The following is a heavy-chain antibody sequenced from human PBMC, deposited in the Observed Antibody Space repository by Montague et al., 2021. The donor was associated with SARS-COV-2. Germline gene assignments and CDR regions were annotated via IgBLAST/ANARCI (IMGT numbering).Heavy chain of an antibody. V-gene: IGHV4-59*08. CDR1: GGSISSFY. J-gene: IGHJ4*02. CDR2: IPDSGST. CDR3: ARHYSATLPAVY. D-gene: IGHD2-15*01. Sequence: ETLSLTCTVSGGSISSFYWSWFRQPPGKGLEWIGYIPDSGSTNYNPSLTSRVTMSVDTSKNQFSLKVNSVTAADTAVYYCARHYSATLPAVYWGQGTLVTVSS.